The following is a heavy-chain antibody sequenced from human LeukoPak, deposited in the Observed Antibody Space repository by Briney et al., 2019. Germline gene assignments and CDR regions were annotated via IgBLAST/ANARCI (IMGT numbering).Heavy chain of an antibody. V-gene: IGHV4-38-2*02. CDR2: IYHSGST. CDR1: GYSISSGYY. Sequence: PSETLSLTCTVSGYSISSGYYWGWIRQPPGKGLEWIGSIYHSGSTYYNPSLKSRVTISVDTSKNQFSLKLSSVTAADTAVYYCARSGGSSLYFDYWGQGTLVTVSS. J-gene: IGHJ4*02. D-gene: IGHD6-13*01. CDR3: ARSGGSSLYFDY.